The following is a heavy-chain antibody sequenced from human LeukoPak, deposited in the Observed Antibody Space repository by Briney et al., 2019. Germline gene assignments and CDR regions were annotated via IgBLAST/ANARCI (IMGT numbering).Heavy chain of an antibody. CDR3: ARMGPITKSGHDAFGI. CDR2: INHSGST. Sequence: SETLSLTCAVYGGSFSGYYWSWIRQPPGKGLEWIGEINHSGSTNYNPSLKSRVTISVDTSKNQFSLKLSSVTAADTAVYYCARMGPITKSGHDAFGIWGQGTMVTVSS. V-gene: IGHV4-34*01. J-gene: IGHJ3*02. CDR1: GGSFSGYY. D-gene: IGHD3-10*01.